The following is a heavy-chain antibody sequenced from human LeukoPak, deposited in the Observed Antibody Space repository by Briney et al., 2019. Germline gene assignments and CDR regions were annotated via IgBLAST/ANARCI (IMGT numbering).Heavy chain of an antibody. D-gene: IGHD5-18*01. CDR3: ARGVTNTAMIIGVYFDY. Sequence: PGGSLRLSCAASGFTFRSYEMNWVRHAPGKGLEWVSYIRSSGGSIYYADSVKGRFTISRDNAKNSRYLQMNSLRAEDTAVYYCARGVTNTAMIIGVYFDYWGQGTLVTVSS. CDR1: GFTFRSYE. CDR2: IRSSGGSI. V-gene: IGHV3-48*03. J-gene: IGHJ4*02.